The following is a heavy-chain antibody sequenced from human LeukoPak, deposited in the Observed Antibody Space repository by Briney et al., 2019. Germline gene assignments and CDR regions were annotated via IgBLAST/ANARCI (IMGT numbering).Heavy chain of an antibody. CDR1: GGTFSSYA. J-gene: IGHJ6*02. D-gene: IGHD3-22*01. Sequence: GASVKVSCKASGGTFSSYAISWVRQAPGQGLEWMGGIIPIIGTANYAQKFQGRVTITADESTSTAYMELSSLRSEDTAVYYCARKGYYDSSGYLLYYYYYGMDVWGQGTTVTVSS. CDR3: ARKGYYDSSGYLLYYYYYGMDV. CDR2: IIPIIGTA. V-gene: IGHV1-69*13.